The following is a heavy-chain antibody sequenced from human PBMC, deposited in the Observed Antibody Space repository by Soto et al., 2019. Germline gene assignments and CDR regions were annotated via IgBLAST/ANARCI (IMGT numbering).Heavy chain of an antibody. CDR3: AKDSAVVVVAATRAPDY. V-gene: IGHV3-30*18. D-gene: IGHD2-15*01. Sequence: VSVISYDGSNKYYADSVKGRFTISRDNSKNTLYLQMNSLRAEDTAVYYCAKDSAVVVVAATRAPDYWGQGTLVTVSS. J-gene: IGHJ4*02. CDR2: ISYDGSNK.